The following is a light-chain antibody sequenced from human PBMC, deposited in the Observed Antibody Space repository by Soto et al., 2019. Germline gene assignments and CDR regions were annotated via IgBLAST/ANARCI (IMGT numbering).Light chain of an antibody. Sequence: EIVLIQSPVTLSLSPGERATLSCRASQSISSSLAWYQQNPGQAPRLLIFDASNRATGIPVRFSGSGSGTDFTLTISSLQSEDFAVYSCQHYNDRPLTLGGGTKVEIK. CDR1: QSISSS. CDR2: DAS. CDR3: QHYNDRPLT. V-gene: IGKV3-11*01. J-gene: IGKJ4*01.